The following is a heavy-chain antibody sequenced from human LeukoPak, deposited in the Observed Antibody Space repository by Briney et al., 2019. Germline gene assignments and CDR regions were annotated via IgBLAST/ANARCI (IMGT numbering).Heavy chain of an antibody. CDR3: ARYMTTAYDFDY. CDR1: GFTVSSNY. Sequence: PGGSLRLSCAASGFTVSSNYMSWIRQAPGKGLEWVSYISSSGTTIYYADSVKGRFTISRDNAKNSLYLQMNSLRAEDTAVYYCARYMTTAYDFDYWGQGTLVTVSS. D-gene: IGHD1-1*01. CDR2: ISSSGTTI. V-gene: IGHV3-11*04. J-gene: IGHJ4*02.